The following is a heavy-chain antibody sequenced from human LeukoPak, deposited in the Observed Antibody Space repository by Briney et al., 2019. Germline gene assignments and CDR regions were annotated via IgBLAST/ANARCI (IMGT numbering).Heavy chain of an antibody. CDR3: ARDQHYYVAMVV. CDR1: GYPLISTA. D-gene: IGHD3-10*02. J-gene: IGHJ6*02. Sequence: GGSLRQAFETPGYPLISTAMAWVRQAPGKGLGWVSSTGSEGKTHYSESVKGRFVISRDNFGGMVFLQLNSLRVEDTALYYCARDQHYYVAMVVWGQGATVTVSS. CDR2: TGSEGKT. V-gene: IGHV3-23*01.